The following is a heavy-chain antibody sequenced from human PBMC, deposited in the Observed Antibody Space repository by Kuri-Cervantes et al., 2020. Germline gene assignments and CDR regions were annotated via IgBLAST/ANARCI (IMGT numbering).Heavy chain of an antibody. J-gene: IGHJ2*01. CDR2: ISYDGCNK. CDR1: GFTFTSYA. D-gene: IGHD5-24*01. V-gene: IGHV3-30*01. Sequence: SLNIPCPASGFTFTSYAMHWVRQATGKGPQWVAVISYDGCNKYYAESGKGLFTISIDNSKNTLYLQMNSLRAEDTAGYYCANFEWATIRYFDLWGRGTLVTVSS. CDR3: ANFEWATIRYFDL.